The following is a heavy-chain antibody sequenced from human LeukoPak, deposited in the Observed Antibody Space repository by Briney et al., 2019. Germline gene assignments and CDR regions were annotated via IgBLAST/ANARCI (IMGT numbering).Heavy chain of an antibody. J-gene: IGHJ4*02. CDR2: ISGSSSYI. CDR3: ARFSVAMGYFDY. V-gene: IGHV3-21*01. CDR1: GFTVSSNY. Sequence: PGGSLRLSCAASGFTVSSNYMNWVRQAPGKGLEWVSSISGSSSYIYYADSVKGRFTISRDNAKNSLYLQMNSLRAEDTAVYYCARFSVAMGYFDYWGQGTLVTVSS. D-gene: IGHD5-12*01.